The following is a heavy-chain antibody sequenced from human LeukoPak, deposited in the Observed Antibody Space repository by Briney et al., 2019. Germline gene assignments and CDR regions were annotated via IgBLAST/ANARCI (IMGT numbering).Heavy chain of an antibody. V-gene: IGHV4-30-2*01. CDR3: ARGDIVLMVYGHAFDI. J-gene: IGHJ3*02. CDR2: IYHSGST. CDR1: GFTFSDYY. D-gene: IGHD2-8*01. Sequence: LRLSCAASGFTFSDYYMSWIRQPPGKGLEWIGYIYHSGSTYYNPSLKSRVTISVDRSKNQFSLKLSSVTAADTAVYYCARGDIVLMVYGHAFDIWGQGTMVTVSS.